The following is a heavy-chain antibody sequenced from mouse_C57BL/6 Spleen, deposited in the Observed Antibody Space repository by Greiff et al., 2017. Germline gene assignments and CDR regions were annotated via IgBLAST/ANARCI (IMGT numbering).Heavy chain of an antibody. V-gene: IGHV14-3*01. Sequence: EVQLQQSVAELVRPGASVKLSCTASGFNIKNTYMHWVKQRPEQGLEWIGRIDPANGNTNYAPKFQGKATITADTSSNTAYLQLSSLTSEDTAIDDCARSRCSSYDFDDWGQGTTLTVSS. CDR3: ARSRCSSYDFDD. D-gene: IGHD1-1*01. CDR2: IDPANGNT. J-gene: IGHJ2*01. CDR1: GFNIKNTY.